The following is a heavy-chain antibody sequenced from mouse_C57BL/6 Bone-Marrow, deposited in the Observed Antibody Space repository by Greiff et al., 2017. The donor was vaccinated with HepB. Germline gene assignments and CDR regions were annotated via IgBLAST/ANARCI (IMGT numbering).Heavy chain of an antibody. V-gene: IGHV2-2*01. CDR2: IWSGGST. J-gene: IGHJ3*01. D-gene: IGHD3-2*02. CDR3: ATPLDSSGYRGFAY. Sequence: VQRVESGPGLVQPSQSLSITCTVSGFSLTSYGVHWVRQSPGKGLEWLGVIWSGGSTDYNAAFISRLSISKDNSKSQVFFKMNSLQADDTAIYYCATPLDSSGYRGFAYWGQGTLVTVSA. CDR1: GFSLTSYG.